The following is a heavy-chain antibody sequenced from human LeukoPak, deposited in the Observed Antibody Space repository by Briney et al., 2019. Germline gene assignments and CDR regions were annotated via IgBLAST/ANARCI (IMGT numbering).Heavy chain of an antibody. J-gene: IGHJ3*01. D-gene: IGHD1-26*01. V-gene: IGHV3-53*05. CDR2: IYSGGST. CDR3: AKANPLIVGARAGGPINF. CDR1: GFAVSSTF. Sequence: GGSLRLSCAASGFAVSSTFMTWVRQAPGKGLEWVSVIYSGGSTYYADSVKGRFTISRDNSKNSLYLQMNSLRTEDTAVYYCAKANPLIVGARAGGPINFWGQGTMVTVSS.